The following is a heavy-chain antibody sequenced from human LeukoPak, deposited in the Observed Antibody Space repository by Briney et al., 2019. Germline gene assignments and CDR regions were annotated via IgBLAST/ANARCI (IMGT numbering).Heavy chain of an antibody. CDR3: AKTPYSSSWYVFDY. CDR2: IYPGDSDT. Sequence: GESLKISCKGSGYSFTNYWIGWVRQMPGIGLEWMGIIYPGDSDTRYSPSFQGQVTISADKSISTAYLQWSSLKAPDTAIYYCAKTPYSSSWYVFDYWGQGTLVTVSS. V-gene: IGHV5-51*01. D-gene: IGHD6-13*01. J-gene: IGHJ4*02. CDR1: GYSFTNYW.